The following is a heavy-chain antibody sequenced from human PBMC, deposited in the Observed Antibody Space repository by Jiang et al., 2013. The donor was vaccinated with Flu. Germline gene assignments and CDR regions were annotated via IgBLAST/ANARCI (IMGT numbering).Heavy chain of an antibody. CDR3: ARGRGGGSSLDY. D-gene: IGHD2-15*01. Sequence: QLVESGGGVVQPGTSLRLSCAASGFTFRNYGMHWVRQAPGKGLEWVAVIWYDGSNENYADSVKGRFTISRDNSKDTLFLQMNSLRAEDTAIYYCARGRGGGSSLDYWGQGTLVTVSS. V-gene: IGHV3-33*01. J-gene: IGHJ4*02. CDR1: GFTFRNYG. CDR2: IWYDGSNE.